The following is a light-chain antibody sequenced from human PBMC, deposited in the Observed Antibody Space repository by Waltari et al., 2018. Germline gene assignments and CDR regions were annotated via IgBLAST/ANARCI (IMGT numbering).Light chain of an antibody. CDR2: DVS. CDR3: CSYAGTYTGVA. V-gene: IGLV2-11*01. CDR1: TREVGGLNY. Sequence: QSALPQPPPVSGSPGQSVTIPCPGTTREVGGLNYAPGYQQHPGKAPKLLIYDVSKRPSGVPDRFSGSKSGNTASLTISGLQADDEADYYCCSYAGTYTGVAIGGGTELSVL. J-gene: IGLJ2*01.